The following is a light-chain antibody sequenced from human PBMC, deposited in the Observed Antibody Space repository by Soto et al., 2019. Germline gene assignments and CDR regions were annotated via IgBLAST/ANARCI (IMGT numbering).Light chain of an antibody. Sequence: SYELTQPPSVSVAPGQTARITCGGNNIGSKSVHWYQQKPGQAPVLVVYDDSDRPSGIPERFSGSNSGNTATLTISRVEAGDEADYYCSSFTNTITRYAFGTGTKVTVL. CDR1: NIGSKS. CDR2: DDS. J-gene: IGLJ1*01. V-gene: IGLV3-21*02. CDR3: SSFTNTITRYA.